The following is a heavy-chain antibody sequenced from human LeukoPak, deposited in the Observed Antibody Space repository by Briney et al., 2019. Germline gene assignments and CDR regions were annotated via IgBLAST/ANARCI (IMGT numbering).Heavy chain of an antibody. CDR3: ASRRDEAWFDP. CDR1: GGSISGGGYY. D-gene: IGHD5-24*01. J-gene: IGHJ5*02. Sequence: PSETLSLTCSVSGGSISGGGYYWTWIRQHPGKGLEWIGYISYSGSTYYNPSLQSRVTISVDTSKNQFSLKLSSVTAADTAVYYCASRRDEAWFDPWGQGTLVTVSS. CDR2: ISYSGST. V-gene: IGHV4-31*03.